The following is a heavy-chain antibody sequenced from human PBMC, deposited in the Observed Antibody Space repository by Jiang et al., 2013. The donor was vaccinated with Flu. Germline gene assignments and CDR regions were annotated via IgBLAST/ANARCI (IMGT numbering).Heavy chain of an antibody. D-gene: IGHD6-13*01. CDR2: IYYSGST. CDR3: ARHYWVYSSTWSLSDVFDL. J-gene: IGHJ3*01. V-gene: IGHV4-59*08. CDR1: GGSISSYS. Sequence: GPGLVKPSETLSLTCTVSGGSISSYSWSWIRQPPGKGLEWIGYIYYSGSTNYNPSLKSRVTISVDTSKNQFSLKLSSVTAADTAVYYCARHYWVYSSTWSLSDVFDLWGQGTMVTVSS.